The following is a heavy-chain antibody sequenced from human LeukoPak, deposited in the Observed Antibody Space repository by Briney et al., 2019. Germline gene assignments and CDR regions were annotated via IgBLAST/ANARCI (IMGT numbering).Heavy chain of an antibody. CDR3: ASHPLAYYDNSGYAGTHFDC. J-gene: IGHJ4*02. D-gene: IGHD3-22*01. Sequence: SETLSLTCAVSGYSISSGYYWGWIRQPPGKGLEWIGGIYHSGNPYYNPSLKSRVAISVDTSKNQFSLRLSSVTAADTAVYYCASHPLAYYDNSGYAGTHFDCWGQGTLVTVSS. CDR2: IYHSGNP. CDR1: GYSISSGYY. V-gene: IGHV4-38-2*01.